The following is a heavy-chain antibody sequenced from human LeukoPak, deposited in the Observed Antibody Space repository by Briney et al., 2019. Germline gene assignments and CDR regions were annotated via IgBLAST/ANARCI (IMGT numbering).Heavy chain of an antibody. CDR1: GYTFTSYY. Sequence: ASVKVSCKASGYTFTSYYMHWVRQAPGQGLEWMGIINPSGGSTSYAQKFQGRVTITADESTSTAHMELSSLRSEDTAVYYCARKGGKNDFIDYWGQGTLVTVSS. V-gene: IGHV1-46*01. CDR2: INPSGGST. J-gene: IGHJ4*02. CDR3: ARKGGKNDFIDY. D-gene: IGHD2-21*02.